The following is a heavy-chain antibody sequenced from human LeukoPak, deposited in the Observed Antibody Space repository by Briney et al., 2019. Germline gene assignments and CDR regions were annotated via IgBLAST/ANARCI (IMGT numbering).Heavy chain of an antibody. CDR3: TRDRSRAEDD. D-gene: IGHD1-14*01. J-gene: IGHJ4*02. V-gene: IGHV3-7*01. CDR1: GFTFIGYW. Sequence: GALRLSCAASGFTFIGYWMRWVRQAPRKGLEWVANINQGGSDKYYVDSVKGRFTISRDNANTLLYLQMNSLRGEDTAVYYCTRDRSRAEDDWGQGTLVTVSS. CDR2: INQGGSDK.